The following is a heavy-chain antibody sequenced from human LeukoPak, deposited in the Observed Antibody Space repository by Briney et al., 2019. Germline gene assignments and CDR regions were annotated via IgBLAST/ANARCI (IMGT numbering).Heavy chain of an antibody. V-gene: IGHV4-59*01. CDR3: AGAAGYSYGSVGFDY. J-gene: IGHJ4*02. CDR2: IYYSGST. D-gene: IGHD5-18*01. CDR1: GGSISSYY. Sequence: PSETLSLTCSVSGGSISSYYWSWIRQPPGKGLEWIGYIYYSGSTNYNPSLKSRVTMSIDTSKNQFSLILSSVTAADTAVYYCAGAAGYSYGSVGFDYWGQGTLVTVSS.